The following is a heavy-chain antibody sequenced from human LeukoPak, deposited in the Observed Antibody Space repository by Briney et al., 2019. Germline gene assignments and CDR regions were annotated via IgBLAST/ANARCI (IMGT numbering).Heavy chain of an antibody. CDR2: ISAYNGNT. CDR1: GYTFTSYG. CDR3: ARINYYDSSGPGWFDP. J-gene: IGHJ5*02. Sequence: ASVKVSCKASGYTFTSYGISWVRQAPGQGLEWMGWISAYNGNTNYAQKLQGRVTMTTDTSTSTAYMELRSLRSDDTAVYYCARINYYDSSGPGWFDPWGQGTLVTVSS. V-gene: IGHV1-18*01. D-gene: IGHD3-22*01.